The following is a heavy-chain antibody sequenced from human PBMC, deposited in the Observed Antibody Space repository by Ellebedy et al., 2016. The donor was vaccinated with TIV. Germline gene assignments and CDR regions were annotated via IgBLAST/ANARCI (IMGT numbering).Heavy chain of an antibody. J-gene: IGHJ4*02. CDR2: IYHSGST. V-gene: IGHV4-31*03. CDR1: GDSISSGGYF. D-gene: IGHD1-1*01. CDR3: ARGVNGWNGLDY. Sequence: SETLSLTXTVSGDSISSGGYFWSWIRQHPEKGLEWIGYIYHSGSTYYRPSLKSRVTISRDTSKNQFSLKLSSVTAADTAVYFCARGVNGWNGLDYWGQGSLVTVSS.